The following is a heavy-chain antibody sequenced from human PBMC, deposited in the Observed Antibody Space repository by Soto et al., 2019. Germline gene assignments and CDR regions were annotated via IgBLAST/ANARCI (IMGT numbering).Heavy chain of an antibody. V-gene: IGHV4-61*08. D-gene: IGHD6-6*01. CDR2: IYYSGST. CDR3: ARGIYSSSSRWFDP. J-gene: IGHJ5*02. CDR1: GGSISSGGYY. Sequence: SETLSLTCTVSGGSISSGGYYWSWIRQHPGKGLEWIGYIYYSGSTNYNPSLKSRVTISVDTSKNQFSLKLSSVTAADTAVYYCARGIYSSSSRWFDPWGQGTLVTVSS.